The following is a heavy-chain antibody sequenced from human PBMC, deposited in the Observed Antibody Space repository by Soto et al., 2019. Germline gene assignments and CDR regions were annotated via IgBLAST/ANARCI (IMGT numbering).Heavy chain of an antibody. V-gene: IGHV3-21*01. CDR2: ISSSSSYI. CDR3: ARDYYDSSPNWFDP. J-gene: IGHJ5*02. Sequence: GGSLRLSCAASGFTFSIYSMNWVLQAPGKGLEWVSSISSSSSYIYYADSVKGRFTISRDNAKNSLYLQMNSLRAEDTAVYYCARDYYDSSPNWFDPWGQGTLVTVSS. CDR1: GFTFSIYS. D-gene: IGHD3-22*01.